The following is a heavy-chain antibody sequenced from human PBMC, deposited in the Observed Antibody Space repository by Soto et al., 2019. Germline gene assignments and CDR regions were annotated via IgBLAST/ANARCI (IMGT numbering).Heavy chain of an antibody. V-gene: IGHV3-30*18. Sequence: HPGGSLRLSCAASGFTFSSYGMHWVRQAPGKGLEWVAVISYDGSNKYYADSVKGRFTISRDNSKNTLYLQMNSLRAEDTAVYYCAKSDTGWEWLRRSGYYYYGMDVWGQGTTVTVSS. CDR2: ISYDGSNK. CDR3: AKSDTGWEWLRRSGYYYYGMDV. J-gene: IGHJ6*02. CDR1: GFTFSSYG. D-gene: IGHD5-12*01.